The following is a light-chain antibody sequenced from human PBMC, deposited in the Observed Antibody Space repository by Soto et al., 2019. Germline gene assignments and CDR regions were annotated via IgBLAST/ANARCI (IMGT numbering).Light chain of an antibody. V-gene: IGKV1-9*01. CDR2: DAS. CDR3: QQRDSYPLT. Sequence: DIQLTQSPSSLSASVGDRLIITCRASQGISTDLAWHQQKPGEAPKLLIYDASTLQSGIPARFSGSGSGTDFTLTSSSLQPEHFATYYCQQRDSYPLTFGGGTKVEIK. J-gene: IGKJ4*01. CDR1: QGISTD.